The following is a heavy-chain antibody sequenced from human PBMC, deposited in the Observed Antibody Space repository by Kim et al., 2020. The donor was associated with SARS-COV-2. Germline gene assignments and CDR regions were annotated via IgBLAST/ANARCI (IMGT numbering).Heavy chain of an antibody. V-gene: IGHV3-30*01. Sequence: YYADSVKGRFTISRDNSKTTLYLQMNSLRAEDTAVYYCARGTYYYYGMDVWGQGTTVTVSS. J-gene: IGHJ6*02. CDR3: ARGTYYYYGMDV.